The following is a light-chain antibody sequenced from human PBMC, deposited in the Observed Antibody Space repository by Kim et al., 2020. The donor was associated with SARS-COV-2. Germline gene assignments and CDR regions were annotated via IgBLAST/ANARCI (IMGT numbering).Light chain of an antibody. CDR2: TAS. CDR3: QQYYDWPWT. J-gene: IGKJ1*01. Sequence: EIVMTQSPATLSVSPGEGVTLSCRASQSISTNLGWYQQKPGQAPRLLIYTASTRATGIPARFSGSGSGTEFTLTIRSLQSEDFAVYCCQQYYDWPWTFGQGTKVDIK. CDR1: QSISTN. V-gene: IGKV3-15*01.